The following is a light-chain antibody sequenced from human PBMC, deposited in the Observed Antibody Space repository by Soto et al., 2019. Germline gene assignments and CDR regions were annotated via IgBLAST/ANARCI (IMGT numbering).Light chain of an antibody. Sequence: QSVLTQPPSASGTPGQRVTISCSGSSSNIGSNTVNWYQQLPGTAPKLLIYSNNQRPSGVPDRFSGSKSGTSASLAISGLHSEDEADYYCAAWDDSLNAVFGGRTKLTVL. CDR3: AAWDDSLNAV. V-gene: IGLV1-44*01. J-gene: IGLJ2*01. CDR2: SNN. CDR1: SSNIGSNT.